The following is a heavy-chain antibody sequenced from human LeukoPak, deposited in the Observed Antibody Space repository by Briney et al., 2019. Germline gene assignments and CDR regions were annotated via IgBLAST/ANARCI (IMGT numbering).Heavy chain of an antibody. D-gene: IGHD3-22*01. J-gene: IGHJ4*02. CDR1: GFTFSSNY. Sequence: PGGSLRLSCAASGFTFSSNYMSWVRQAPGKGLDWVSVIYSGGSTYYADSVKGRFTISRDNSKNTLYLQMNSLRAEDTAVYYCARVGGSSGYYPYYFDYWGQGTLVTVSS. V-gene: IGHV3-66*01. CDR3: ARVGGSSGYYPYYFDY. CDR2: IYSGGST.